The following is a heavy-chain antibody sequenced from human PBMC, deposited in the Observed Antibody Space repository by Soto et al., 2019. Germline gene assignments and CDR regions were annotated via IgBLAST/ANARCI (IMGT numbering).Heavy chain of an antibody. Sequence: QLQLQESGPGLVKPSETLSLACTVSGGSISSNSYYWDWIRQPPGKGLEWIGSLFYSGATYHNPSPQSRVTICVDTPKNEFSLHRSSVHAAGTAVYYCARQAAYDSVWGESDGSEYWGQGTLVTVSS. CDR2: LFYSGAT. V-gene: IGHV4-39*01. J-gene: IGHJ4*02. CDR3: ARQAAYDSVWGESDGSEY. CDR1: GGSISSNSYY. D-gene: IGHD3-16*01.